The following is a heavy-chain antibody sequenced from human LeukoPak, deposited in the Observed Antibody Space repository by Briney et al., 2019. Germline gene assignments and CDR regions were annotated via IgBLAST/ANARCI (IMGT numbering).Heavy chain of an antibody. CDR1: GFTFSSYG. Sequence: GGSLRLSCAASGFTFSSYGMHWVRQAPGKGLEWVAVISYDGSNKYYADSVKGRFTISRDNSKNTLYLQMNSLRAEDTAVYYCAKEALSSSWYHVYYYYGMDVWGQGTTVTVSS. J-gene: IGHJ6*02. CDR2: ISYDGSNK. CDR3: AKEALSSSWYHVYYYYGMDV. D-gene: IGHD6-13*01. V-gene: IGHV3-30*18.